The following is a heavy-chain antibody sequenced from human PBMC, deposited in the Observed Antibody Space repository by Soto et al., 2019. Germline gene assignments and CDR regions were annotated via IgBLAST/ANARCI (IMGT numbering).Heavy chain of an antibody. Sequence: QVQLVQSASEVKKPGSSVKVSCKASGGSFGSSAVSWVRRAPGQGLEWMGGITPVFGTQEYAQKFQGRVTITADESTSTVYMELRSLNSEDTAVYFCARGDLATRAYFDYWGQGTLITVSS. V-gene: IGHV1-69*01. J-gene: IGHJ4*02. CDR3: ARGDLATRAYFDY. CDR1: GGSFGSSA. D-gene: IGHD5-12*01. CDR2: ITPVFGTQ.